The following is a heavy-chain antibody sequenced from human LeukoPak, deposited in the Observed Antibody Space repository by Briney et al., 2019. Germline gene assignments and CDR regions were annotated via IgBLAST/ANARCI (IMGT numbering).Heavy chain of an antibody. J-gene: IGHJ4*02. CDR1: GGSFSGYY. Sequence: SETLSLTCAVYGGSFSGYYWSWIRQPPGKGLEWIGEINHSGSTNYNPSLKSRVTISVDTSKNQFSLKLSSVTAADTAVYYCATGVYGSGSYYLDYWGQGTLVTVSS. CDR3: ATGVYGSGSYYLDY. V-gene: IGHV4-34*01. CDR2: INHSGST. D-gene: IGHD3-10*01.